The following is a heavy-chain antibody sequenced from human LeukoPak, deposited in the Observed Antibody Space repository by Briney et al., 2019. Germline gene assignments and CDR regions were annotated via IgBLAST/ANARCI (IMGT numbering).Heavy chain of an antibody. CDR2: ISSSGSTI. D-gene: IGHD3-9*01. V-gene: IGHV3-48*03. CDR3: ARGRGYDILTGYLDYYFDY. Sequence: GGSLRLSCAASGFTFNSYEMNWVRQAPGKGLEWVSYISSSGSTIYYADSVKGRFTISRDNAKNSLYLQMNSLRAEDTAVYYCARGRGYDILTGYLDYYFDYWGQGTLVTVSS. J-gene: IGHJ4*02. CDR1: GFTFNSYE.